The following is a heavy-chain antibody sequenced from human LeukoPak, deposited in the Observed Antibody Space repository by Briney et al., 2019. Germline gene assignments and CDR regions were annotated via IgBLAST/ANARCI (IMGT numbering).Heavy chain of an antibody. CDR3: ARSTESITILRGSPDY. Sequence: GGSLRLSCAASGFIFNNFWMNWVRQPPGKGLEWVASIKQDGSDKFYVDSVKGRFTISRDKVKNTLYLQMNSLRVEDTAVYYCARSTESITILRGSPDYWGQGTLVTVS. J-gene: IGHJ4*02. D-gene: IGHD3-10*01. CDR2: IKQDGSDK. CDR1: GFIFNNFW. V-gene: IGHV3-7*01.